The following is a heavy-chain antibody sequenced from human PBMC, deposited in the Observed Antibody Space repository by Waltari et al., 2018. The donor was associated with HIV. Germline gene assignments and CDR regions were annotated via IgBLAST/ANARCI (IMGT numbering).Heavy chain of an antibody. V-gene: IGHV4-38-2*02. CDR1: GYSISSGYY. CDR2: IYHSGST. J-gene: IGHJ5*02. CDR3: ARDIAVAGRLDWVDP. Sequence: QVQLQESGPGLVKPSETLSLTCAVSGYSISSGYYWGWIRQPPGKGLEWIGSIYHSGSTHYNPSHKSRVTIAVDTSKNQFSLKLSSVTAADTAVYYCARDIAVAGRLDWVDPWGQGTLVTVSS. D-gene: IGHD6-19*01.